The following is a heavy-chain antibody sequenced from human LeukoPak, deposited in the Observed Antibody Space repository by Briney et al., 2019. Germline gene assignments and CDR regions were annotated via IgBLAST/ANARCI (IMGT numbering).Heavy chain of an antibody. V-gene: IGHV3-23*01. Sequence: GGSLRLSCAASGFTFSSYVMSWVRQAPGKGLEWVSGISDSGGSAYYADSVKGRFTISRDNSKNTLYLQMNSLRAEDTAVYYCAKDRTYYYDSSSTWGQGTLVTVSS. J-gene: IGHJ5*02. CDR3: AKDRTYYYDSSST. CDR1: GFTFSSYV. D-gene: IGHD3-22*01. CDR2: ISDSGGSA.